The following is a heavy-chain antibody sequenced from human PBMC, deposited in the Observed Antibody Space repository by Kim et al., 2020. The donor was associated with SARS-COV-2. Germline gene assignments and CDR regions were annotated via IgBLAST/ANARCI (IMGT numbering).Heavy chain of an antibody. D-gene: IGHD6-13*01. V-gene: IGHV5-10-1*01. CDR1: GYSFTSYW. CDR3: ARGRSSSWFLVY. Sequence: GESLKISCKGSGYSFTSYWISWVRQMPGKGLEWMGRIDPSDSYTNYSPSFQGHVTISADKSISTAYLQWSSLKASDTAMYYCARGRSSSWFLVYWGQGTLVTVSS. CDR2: IDPSDSYT. J-gene: IGHJ4*02.